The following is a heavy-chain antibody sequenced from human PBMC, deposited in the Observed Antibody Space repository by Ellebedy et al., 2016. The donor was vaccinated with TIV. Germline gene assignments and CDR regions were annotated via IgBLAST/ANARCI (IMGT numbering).Heavy chain of an antibody. J-gene: IGHJ4*02. V-gene: IGHV1-46*03. Sequence: ASVKVSCXASGFTFTSYYVHWVRQAPGQGLEWMGIINPSGGNTSYAQKFQGRVTMTRDASTSTVYMELSSLRSEDTAVYYCTRARIVVVPAAIFFDYWGQGTLVTVSS. CDR1: GFTFTSYY. CDR2: INPSGGNT. CDR3: TRARIVVVPAAIFFDY. D-gene: IGHD2-2*01.